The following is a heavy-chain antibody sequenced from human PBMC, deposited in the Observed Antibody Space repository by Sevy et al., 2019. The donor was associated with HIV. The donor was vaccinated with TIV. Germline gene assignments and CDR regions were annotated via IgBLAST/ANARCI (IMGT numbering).Heavy chain of an antibody. CDR3: ARGPYNSGLRFDF. CDR2: ISFDGGNT. V-gene: IGHV3-30-3*01. CDR1: GFSFTNAW. Sequence: GGALRLSCAASGFSFTNAWMGWVRQAPGKGLAWVAVISFDGGNTYYSDAVEGRFTISRDNSKNTVFLQMNSLSPDDTALYYCARGPYNSGLRFDFWGQGTLVTVSS. D-gene: IGHD5-12*01. J-gene: IGHJ4*02.